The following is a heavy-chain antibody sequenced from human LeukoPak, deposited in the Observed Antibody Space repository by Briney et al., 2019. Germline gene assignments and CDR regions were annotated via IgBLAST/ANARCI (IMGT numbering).Heavy chain of an antibody. V-gene: IGHV4-59*01. Sequence: KPSETLSHTCTSSRGSISSYYWSWIRQPPGKGLEWIGYIYYSGTTNYNPSLKSRVIISVATSKNQFSLNLSSVTAADTAVYYCARGGGGEYSSGWYDYWGQGTLVTVSS. CDR2: IYYSGTT. CDR3: ARGGGGEYSSGWYDY. D-gene: IGHD6-19*01. CDR1: RGSISSYY. J-gene: IGHJ4*02.